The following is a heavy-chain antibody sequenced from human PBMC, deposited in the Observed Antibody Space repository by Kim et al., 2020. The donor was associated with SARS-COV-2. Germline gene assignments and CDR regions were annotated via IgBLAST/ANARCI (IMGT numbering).Heavy chain of an antibody. CDR3: ARVRDCSSTSCYRYFDY. V-gene: IGHV4-31*01. D-gene: IGHD2-2*01. Sequence: LKIQVTISVDTSKNQFALKLSAVTAADTAVYYCARVRDCSSTSCYRYFDYWGQGTLVTVSS. J-gene: IGHJ4*02.